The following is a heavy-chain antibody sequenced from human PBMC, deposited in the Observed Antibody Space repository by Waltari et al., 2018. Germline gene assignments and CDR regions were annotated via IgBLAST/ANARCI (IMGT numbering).Heavy chain of an antibody. CDR1: GGTFSSYA. Sequence: QVQLVQSGAEVKKPGSSVKVSCQASGGTFSSYAISWVRQAPGQGLEWMGGIIPIFGTANYAQKFQGRVTITADESTSTAYMELSSLRSEDTAVYYCARVPFHFDWFQKDVWGQGTTVTVSS. J-gene: IGHJ6*02. CDR2: IIPIFGTA. D-gene: IGHD3-9*01. CDR3: ARVPFHFDWFQKDV. V-gene: IGHV1-69*13.